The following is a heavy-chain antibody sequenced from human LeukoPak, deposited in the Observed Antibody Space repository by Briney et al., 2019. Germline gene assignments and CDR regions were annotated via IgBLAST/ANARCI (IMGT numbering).Heavy chain of an antibody. Sequence: GGSLRLSCAASGFTFSSYWMSWVRQAPGKGLEWVANIKQDGSEKYYVDSVKGRFTIPRDNAKNSLYLQMNSLRAEDTAVYYCARAEYYDFWSGYYLLDYWGQGTLVTVSS. CDR2: IKQDGSEK. V-gene: IGHV3-7*03. CDR3: ARAEYYDFWSGYYLLDY. J-gene: IGHJ4*02. D-gene: IGHD3-3*01. CDR1: GFTFSSYW.